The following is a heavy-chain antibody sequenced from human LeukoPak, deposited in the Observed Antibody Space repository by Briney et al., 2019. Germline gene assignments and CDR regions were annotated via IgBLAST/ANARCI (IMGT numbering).Heavy chain of an antibody. V-gene: IGHV3-30-3*01. J-gene: IGHJ4*02. Sequence: GGSLRLSCAASGFTFSSYAMHWVRQAPGKGLEWAAVISYDGSNKYYADSVKGRFTISRDNSKNTLYLQMNSLRAEDTAVYYCARVQSVGATLFDYWGQGTLVTVSS. D-gene: IGHD1-26*01. CDR2: ISYDGSNK. CDR1: GFTFSSYA. CDR3: ARVQSVGATLFDY.